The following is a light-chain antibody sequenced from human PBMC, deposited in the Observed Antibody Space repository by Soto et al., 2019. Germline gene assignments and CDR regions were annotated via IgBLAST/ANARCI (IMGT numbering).Light chain of an antibody. Sequence: QSALTQPASVSGSPGQSITISCTGTSSDVGGYNYVSWYQQHPGKAPKLMIYEVSSRPSGVSNRFSGSKSGNTASLTISGRQAADEAGYYCSSYTSTSTLDIFGSGTKLTVL. V-gene: IGLV2-14*01. J-gene: IGLJ1*01. CDR1: SSDVGGYNY. CDR2: EVS. CDR3: SSYTSTSTLDI.